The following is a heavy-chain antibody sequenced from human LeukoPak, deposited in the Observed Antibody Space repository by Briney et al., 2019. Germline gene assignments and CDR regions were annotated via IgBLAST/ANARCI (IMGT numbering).Heavy chain of an antibody. CDR1: GISFSNYN. D-gene: IGHD1-1*01. CDR3: ARDPYNGAYSEGYYYYYMDV. V-gene: IGHV3-21*01. CDR2: ITSSSSYT. Sequence: GGSLRLSCAAPGISFSNYNMNWVRQAPGKGLEWISSITSSSSYTFYADSVKGRFTISRDNAKNSLYLQMNSLRVEDTAIYYCARDPYNGAYSEGYYYYYMDVWGKGTTVTVSS. J-gene: IGHJ6*03.